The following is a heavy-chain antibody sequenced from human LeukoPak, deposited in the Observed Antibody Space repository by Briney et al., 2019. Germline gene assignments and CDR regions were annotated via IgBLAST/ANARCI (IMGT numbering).Heavy chain of an antibody. CDR2: ISSSSSYI. D-gene: IGHD3-9*01. CDR3: ARGMRYDILTGPDNAFDI. CDR1: GFTFSSYS. V-gene: IGHV3-21*01. Sequence: PGRSLRLSCAASGFTFSSYSMNWVRQAPGKGLEWVSSISSSSSYIYYADSVKGRFTISRDNAKNSLYLQMNSLRAEDTAVYYCARGMRYDILTGPDNAFDIWGQGTMVTVSS. J-gene: IGHJ3*02.